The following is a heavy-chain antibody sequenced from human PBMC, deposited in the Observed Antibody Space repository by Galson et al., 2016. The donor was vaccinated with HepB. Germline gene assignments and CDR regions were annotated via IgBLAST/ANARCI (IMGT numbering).Heavy chain of an antibody. V-gene: IGHV3-21*01. Sequence: SLRLSCAASGLTFSSYSMNWVRQAPGKGLEWVSYIHSDSSYIYYADSVNGRFTISRDNAKNLLSLRMNSLRAEDTAVYYCVSDSHLGAFDIWGQGTMVTVPS. J-gene: IGHJ3*02. D-gene: IGHD3-3*02. CDR3: VSDSHLGAFDI. CDR1: GLTFSSYS. CDR2: IHSDSSYI.